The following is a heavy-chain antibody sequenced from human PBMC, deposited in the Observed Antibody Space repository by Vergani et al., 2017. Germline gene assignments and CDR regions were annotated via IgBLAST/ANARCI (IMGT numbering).Heavy chain of an antibody. CDR2: IYYSGST. V-gene: IGHV4-59*11. CDR1: GGSISSHY. Sequence: QVQLQESGPGLVKPSETLSLTCTVSGGSISSHYWSWIRQPPGKGLEWIGYIYYSGSTYYNPSLKSRVTISVDTSKNQFSLKLSSVTAADTAVYYCAREVRCSSTSCYYYYMDVWGKGTTVTVSS. CDR3: AREVRCSSTSCYYYYMDV. J-gene: IGHJ6*03. D-gene: IGHD2-2*01.